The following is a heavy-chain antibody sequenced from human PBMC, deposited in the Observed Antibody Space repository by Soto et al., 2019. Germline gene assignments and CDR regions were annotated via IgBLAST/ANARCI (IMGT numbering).Heavy chain of an antibody. J-gene: IGHJ5*02. CDR3: ARRRTDCDSSGWGAWFGP. V-gene: IGHV1-18*01. CDR2: ISAYNGNT. D-gene: IGHD3-22*01. CDR1: GYTFTSYG. Sequence: ASVKVSCKASGYTFTSYGISWVRQARGQGLEWMGWISAYNGNTNYAQKLQGRVTMTTDTSTSTAYMELRSLRSDDTAVYYCARRRTDCDSSGWGAWFGPWGQGTLVTVSS.